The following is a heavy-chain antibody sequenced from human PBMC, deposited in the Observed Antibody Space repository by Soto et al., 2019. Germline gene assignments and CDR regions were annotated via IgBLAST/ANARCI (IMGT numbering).Heavy chain of an antibody. D-gene: IGHD3-16*01. Sequence: SLRLSCAVFGFTFSDYPMYWVRQAPGKGLEWVAIVSHDGSKKWYADFVKGRFTISRDNAKNTLYLQMNNLRAEDTAVYYCVRCLGSLAGTHLGYNWLDPWRQGTLVNVS. CDR3: VRCLGSLAGTHLGYNWLDP. V-gene: IGHV3-30*04. J-gene: IGHJ5*02. CDR1: GFTFSDYP. CDR2: VSHDGSKK.